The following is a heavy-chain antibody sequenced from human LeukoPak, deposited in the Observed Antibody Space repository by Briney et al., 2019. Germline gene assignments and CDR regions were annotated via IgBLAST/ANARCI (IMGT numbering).Heavy chain of an antibody. CDR3: ASETGDPNYFDY. V-gene: IGHV3-7*01. Sequence: PGGSLRLSCAASGFTFSSYEMNWVRQAPGKGLEWVANIKQDGSEKYYVDSVKGRFTISRDNAKNSLYLQMNSLRAEDTAVYYCASETGDPNYFDYWGQGTLVTVSS. D-gene: IGHD7-27*01. CDR1: GFTFSSYE. J-gene: IGHJ4*02. CDR2: IKQDGSEK.